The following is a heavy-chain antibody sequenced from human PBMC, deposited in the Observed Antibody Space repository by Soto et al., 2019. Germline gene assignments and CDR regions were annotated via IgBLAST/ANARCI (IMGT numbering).Heavy chain of an antibody. V-gene: IGHV3-73*01. J-gene: IGHJ4*02. CDR2: IRSKANSYAT. D-gene: IGHD5-12*01. CDR1: GFTFSGSA. Sequence: GGSLRLSCAASGFTFSGSAMRWVRQASGKGLEWVGRIRSKANSYATAYAASVKGRFTISRDDSKNTAYLQMNSLKTEDTAVYYCTRHASRDGYNLDYWGQGTLVTVSS. CDR3: TRHASRDGYNLDY.